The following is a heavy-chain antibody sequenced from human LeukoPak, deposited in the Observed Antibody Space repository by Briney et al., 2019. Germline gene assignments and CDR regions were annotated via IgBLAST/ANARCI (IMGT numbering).Heavy chain of an antibody. CDR1: GYSISSGYY. CDR3: ARDRYASSSEDDAFDI. Sequence: PSEPLSLTCTVSGYSISSGYYWGWIRQPPGKGLEWIGSIYHSGSTYYNPSLKSRVTISVDTSKNQFSLKLSSVTAAGTAVYYCARDRYASSSEDDAFDIWGQGTMVTVSS. CDR2: IYHSGST. V-gene: IGHV4-38-2*02. D-gene: IGHD6-6*01. J-gene: IGHJ3*02.